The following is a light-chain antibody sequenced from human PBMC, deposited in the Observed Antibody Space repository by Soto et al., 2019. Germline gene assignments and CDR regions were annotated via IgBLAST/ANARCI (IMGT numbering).Light chain of an antibody. V-gene: IGKV1-9*01. CDR1: QEIYGY. J-gene: IGKJ1*01. CDR2: GVS. Sequence: IHLTQSPSSLSASVGDRVTITCRASQEIYGYLAWYHQTPGKDPKPLSYGVSTLQDGVSSRFRGRAAVTDFTRTLSSLQPEDFSSHHCAHLQRAFGSGT. CDR3: AHLQRA.